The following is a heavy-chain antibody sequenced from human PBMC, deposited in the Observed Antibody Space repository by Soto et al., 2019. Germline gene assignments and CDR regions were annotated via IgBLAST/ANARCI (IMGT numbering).Heavy chain of an antibody. Sequence: ESGGGVVQPGRSLRLSCAASGFTFSSYAMHWVRQAPGKGLEWVAVISYDGSNKYYADSVKGRFTISRDNSNITLYLQMNSLRAEDTAVYYCARGLIYCDYWGHGTLVTVSS. CDR3: ARGLIYCDY. CDR1: GFTFSSYA. J-gene: IGHJ4*01. CDR2: ISYDGSNK. V-gene: IGHV3-30-3*01.